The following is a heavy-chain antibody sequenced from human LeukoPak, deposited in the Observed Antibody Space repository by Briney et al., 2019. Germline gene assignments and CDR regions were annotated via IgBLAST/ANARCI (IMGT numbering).Heavy chain of an antibody. CDR3: AKDLSGYSSQFDY. V-gene: IGHV3-30*18. J-gene: IGHJ4*02. CDR2: ISYDGSNK. D-gene: IGHD3-22*01. Sequence: GRSLRLSCAASGFTFSSYGMHWVRQAPGKGLEWVAVISYDGSNKYYADSVEGRFTISRDNSKNTLYLQMNSLRAEDTAAYYCAKDLSGYSSQFDYWGQGTLVTVSS. CDR1: GFTFSSYG.